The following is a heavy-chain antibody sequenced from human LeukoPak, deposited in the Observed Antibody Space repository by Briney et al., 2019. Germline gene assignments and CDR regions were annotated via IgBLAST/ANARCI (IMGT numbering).Heavy chain of an antibody. J-gene: IGHJ4*02. CDR1: GFTISDDS. CDR3: AKARYSSGWSYFDY. Sequence: GGSLRLSCEASGFTISDDSMSWIRQAPGKGLEWVSHISSSDAIVYYADSVKGRFTISRDNSKNTLFLQMNSLRAEDTAVYYCAKARYSSGWSYFDYWGQGTLVTVSS. D-gene: IGHD6-19*01. V-gene: IGHV3-23*01. CDR2: ISSSDAIV.